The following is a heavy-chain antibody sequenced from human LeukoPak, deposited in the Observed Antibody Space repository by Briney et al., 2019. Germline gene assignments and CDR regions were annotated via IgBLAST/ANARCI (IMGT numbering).Heavy chain of an antibody. CDR2: IYHSGSA. J-gene: IGHJ5*02. CDR3: ARDPRWLTPDCTSTSCYENYFDP. CDR1: GYSISSGYQ. D-gene: IGHD2-2*01. Sequence: SETLSLTCGVSGYSISSGYQWAWIRQSPGKGLEWIGSIYHSGSAHYNPSLKSRVTVSVETPKNQFSLNMYPVTAADTAVYYCARDPRWLTPDCTSTSCYENYFDPWGQGTLVTVSS. V-gene: IGHV4-38-2*02.